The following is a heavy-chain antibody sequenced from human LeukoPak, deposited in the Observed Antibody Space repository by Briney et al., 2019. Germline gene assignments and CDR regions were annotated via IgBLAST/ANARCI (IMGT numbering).Heavy chain of an antibody. CDR1: GFTFSAYS. Sequence: GGSLRLSCAASGFTFSAYSMNWVRQAPGKGLEWVSSISSSSSYIYYADSVKGRFTISRDNAKNSLYLQMNSLRAEDTAVYYCAREDRYFDLYYYYYMDVWGKGTTVTVSS. D-gene: IGHD3-9*01. CDR3: AREDRYFDLYYYYYMDV. J-gene: IGHJ6*03. V-gene: IGHV3-21*01. CDR2: ISSSSSYI.